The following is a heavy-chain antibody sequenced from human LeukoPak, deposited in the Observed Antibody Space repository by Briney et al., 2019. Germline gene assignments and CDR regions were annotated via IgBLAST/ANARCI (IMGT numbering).Heavy chain of an antibody. CDR2: MNPNSCDT. Sequence: ASVKVSCKACGYIFTGYNMHWLRQAPGQGLEGMGWMNPNSCDTKYPPKFQGRVPKTRETSISTANMEVSRPRFDDTAVDYCVRDVHNENDDSWGQGTLVTVSS. V-gene: IGHV1-2*02. J-gene: IGHJ5*01. CDR1: GYIFTGYN. D-gene: IGHD1-1*01. CDR3: VRDVHNENDDS.